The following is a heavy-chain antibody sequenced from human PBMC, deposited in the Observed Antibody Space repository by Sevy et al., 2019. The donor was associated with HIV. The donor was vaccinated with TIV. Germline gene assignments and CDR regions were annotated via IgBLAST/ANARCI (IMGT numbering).Heavy chain of an antibody. CDR2: ISSSSNTI. J-gene: IGHJ4*02. CDR3: TRGKGSSDY. CDR1: GFTFSTYN. Sequence: GGSLRLSCAASGFTFSTYNMNWVRQAPGKGLEWISYISSSSNTIDYADSVKGRFTISRDNAKNSVYLQMNSLRGEDTAVYYRTRGKGSSDYWGQGTLVTVSS. D-gene: IGHD6-6*01. V-gene: IGHV3-48*01.